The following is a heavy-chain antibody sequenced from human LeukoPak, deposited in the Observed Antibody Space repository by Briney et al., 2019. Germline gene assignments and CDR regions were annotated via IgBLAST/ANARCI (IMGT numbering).Heavy chain of an antibody. J-gene: IGHJ4*02. D-gene: IGHD5-24*01. CDR2: TFTDGST. CDR1: GGSISSYY. V-gene: IGHV4-4*09. CDR3: ARGGRDGYNPFDY. Sequence: SETLSLTCTVSGGSISSYYWSWIRQPPGKGLEWIGRTFTDGSTDYNPSLKSRVTVSVDTSKNQVSLKVTSVTAADTAVYYCARGGRDGYNPFDYWGQGTLVTVSS.